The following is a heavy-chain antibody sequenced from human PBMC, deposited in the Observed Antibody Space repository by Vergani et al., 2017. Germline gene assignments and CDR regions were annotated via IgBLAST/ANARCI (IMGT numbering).Heavy chain of an antibody. CDR2: IYYSGST. Sequence: QLQLQESGPGLVKPSATLSPTCSVSGASISSSNYYWGWIRQPPGKGLEWIASIYYSGSTYYNPSLKSRVTISVDTSKNQFSLKLSSVTAADTAVYFCARHSXVEWLVKLGWIDPWGQGILVTVSS. CDR3: ARHSXVEWLVKLGWIDP. V-gene: IGHV4-39*01. CDR1: GASISSSNYY. J-gene: IGHJ5*02. D-gene: IGHD6-19*01.